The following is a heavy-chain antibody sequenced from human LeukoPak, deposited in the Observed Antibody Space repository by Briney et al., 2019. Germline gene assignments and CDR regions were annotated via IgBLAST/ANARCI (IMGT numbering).Heavy chain of an antibody. CDR1: GYTFTSYD. CDR2: MNPNSGNT. CDR3: ARGRCVGSTNCYYFDS. V-gene: IGHV1-8*01. D-gene: IGHD2-2*01. J-gene: IGHJ4*02. Sequence: GASVKVSCKASGYTFTSYDINWVRQATGQGLEWMGWMNPNSGNTGYAQKFQGRVTMTRNTSISTAYMELSSLRSEDTAVYYCARGRCVGSTNCYYFDSWGQGTLVTVSS.